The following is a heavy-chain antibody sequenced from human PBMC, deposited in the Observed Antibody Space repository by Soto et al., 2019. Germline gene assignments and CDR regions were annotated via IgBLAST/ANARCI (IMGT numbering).Heavy chain of an antibody. CDR1: GYTFTSYY. CDR3: ARGANLEWLLRFDP. V-gene: IGHV1-69*13. J-gene: IGHJ5*02. Sequence: SVKVSCKASGYTFTSYYMHWVRQAPGQGLEWMGGIIPIFGTANYAQKFQGRVTITADESTSTAYMELSSLRSEDTAVYYCARGANLEWLLRFDPWGQGTLVTVSS. CDR2: IIPIFGTA. D-gene: IGHD3-3*01.